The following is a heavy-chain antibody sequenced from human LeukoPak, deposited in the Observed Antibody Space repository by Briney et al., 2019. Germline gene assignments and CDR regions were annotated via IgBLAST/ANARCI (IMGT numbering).Heavy chain of an antibody. J-gene: IGHJ5*02. Sequence: RGSLRLSCAASGFTFSTYATSWVRQAPGRGMEWVSTIIVGVVTTYYADSVKGRLTISRDTFKNTASLQIYSPRDTDTRIYFVARESPVAAVGRSWFDPWGQGTLVTVS. CDR2: IIVGVVTT. V-gene: IGHV3-23*01. D-gene: IGHD6-13*01. CDR3: ARESPVAAVGRSWFDP. CDR1: GFTFSTYA.